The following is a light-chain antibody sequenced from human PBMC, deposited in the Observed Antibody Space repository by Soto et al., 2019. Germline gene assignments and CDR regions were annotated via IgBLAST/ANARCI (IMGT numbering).Light chain of an antibody. J-gene: IGKJ4*01. CDR2: GAS. CDR3: QQYDNWPLT. Sequence: EVVMTQSPATLSVSPGEGATLSCRASQSVRSNLAWYQKKPGQSHRLLIYGASTRATAVPARFSGSGSGTEFTLTISRLQSEDFAVYYCQQYDNWPLTFGGGTQVEIK. CDR1: QSVRSN. V-gene: IGKV3-15*01.